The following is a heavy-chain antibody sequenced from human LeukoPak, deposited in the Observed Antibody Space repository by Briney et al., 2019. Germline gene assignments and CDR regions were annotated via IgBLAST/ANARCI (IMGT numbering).Heavy chain of an antibody. CDR1: GGTFSSYA. J-gene: IGHJ4*02. V-gene: IGHV1-69*13. CDR3: ARGVTEYSSSWYGPFDY. Sequence: SVKVSCKASGGTFSSYAISWVRQAPGQGLEWMGGIIPIFGTANYAQKSQGRVTITADESTSTAYMELSSLRSEDTAVYYCARGVTEYSSSWYGPFDYWGQGTLVTVSS. D-gene: IGHD6-13*01. CDR2: IIPIFGTA.